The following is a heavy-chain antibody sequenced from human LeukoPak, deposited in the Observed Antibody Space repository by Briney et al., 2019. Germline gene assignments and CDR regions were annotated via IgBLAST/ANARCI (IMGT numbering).Heavy chain of an antibody. CDR1: GFTFEDYA. V-gene: IGHV3-49*03. Sequence: GGSLRLSCTSSGFTFEDYALTWLRQAPGKGLEWLGFIRTKFYGGTADYAASVKDRFTISRDDYKNIAYLQMDGLKSEDTALYYCARVGRDRGFDIWGQGTAVTVSS. D-gene: IGHD3-10*01. CDR3: ARVGRDRGFDI. J-gene: IGHJ3*02. CDR2: IRTKFYGGTA.